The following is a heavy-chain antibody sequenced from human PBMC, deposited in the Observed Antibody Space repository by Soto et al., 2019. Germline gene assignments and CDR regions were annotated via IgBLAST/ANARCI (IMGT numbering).Heavy chain of an antibody. J-gene: IGHJ1*01. CDR1: GFTVSSYY. V-gene: IGHV3-53*01. Sequence: EVHLVESGGALIQPGESLRLSCEASGFTVSSYYMSWVRQAPGKGLEWVSVIYTGGSTSYADSVKGRFTISRDNSTNTVYLQMNSLRAEDTAVYYCARDLGRDTNQHWGQGTLVTVSS. CDR2: IYTGGST. D-gene: IGHD2-21*02. CDR3: ARDLGRDTNQH.